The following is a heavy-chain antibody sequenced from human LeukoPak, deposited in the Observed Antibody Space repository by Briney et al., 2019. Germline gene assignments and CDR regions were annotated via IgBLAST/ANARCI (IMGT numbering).Heavy chain of an antibody. J-gene: IGHJ6*02. Sequence: PGGSLRLSCAASGFTFSDYYMSWLRQAPGKGLEWVSYISSSGITIYYAASVKGRFTISRDNAKNSLYLKMNSLRAEDTAVYYCASPAAAGTPDYYYGMDVWGQGTTVTVSS. V-gene: IGHV3-11*01. CDR2: ISSSGITI. D-gene: IGHD6-13*01. CDR1: GFTFSDYY. CDR3: ASPAAAGTPDYYYGMDV.